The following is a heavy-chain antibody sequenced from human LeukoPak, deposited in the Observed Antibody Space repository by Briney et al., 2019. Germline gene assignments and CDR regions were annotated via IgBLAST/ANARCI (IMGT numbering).Heavy chain of an antibody. CDR1: GGTFSSYA. CDR3: ARDILTGYYPYEVHYGMDV. J-gene: IGHJ6*04. V-gene: IGHV1-69*06. Sequence: ASVKVSCKASGGTFSSYAISWVRQAPGQGLEWMGGIIPIFGTANYAQKFQGRVTITADKSTSTAYMELSSLRSEDTAVYYCARDILTGYYPYEVHYGMDVWGKGTAVTVSS. D-gene: IGHD3-9*01. CDR2: IIPIFGTA.